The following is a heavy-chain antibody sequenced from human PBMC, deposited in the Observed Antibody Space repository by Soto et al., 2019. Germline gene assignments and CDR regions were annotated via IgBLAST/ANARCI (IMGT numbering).Heavy chain of an antibody. CDR3: AREKASYGMEV. J-gene: IGHJ6*02. Sequence: QVQLVQSGAEVKKPGASVKVSCKASGYTFTSYDINWVRQATGQGLGWMGWMNPNSGNTGYAQKFQGRGNINRDNPISTGYMELSSLRTGETAVYYCAREKASYGMEVWGQGTTVTVSS. CDR2: MNPNSGNT. CDR1: GYTFTSYD. V-gene: IGHV1-8*01.